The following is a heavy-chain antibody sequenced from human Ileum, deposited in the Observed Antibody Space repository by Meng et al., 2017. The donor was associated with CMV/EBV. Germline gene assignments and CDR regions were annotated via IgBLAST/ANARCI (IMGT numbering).Heavy chain of an antibody. CDR3: ARQGRVGSYSPYYFDY. CDR1: GYSFTSYW. CDR2: IYPGDSDT. Sequence: GESLKISCKGSGYSFTSYWIGWVRQMPGKGLEWMGIIYPGDSDTRYSPSFQGQVTISADKSISTAYLQWSSLKASDTAMYYCARQGRVGSYSPYYFDYWGQGTLVTVSS. J-gene: IGHJ4*02. V-gene: IGHV5-51*01. D-gene: IGHD1-26*01.